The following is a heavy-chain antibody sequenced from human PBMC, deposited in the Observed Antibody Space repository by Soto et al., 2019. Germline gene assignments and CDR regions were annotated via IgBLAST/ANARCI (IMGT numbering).Heavy chain of an antibody. CDR3: AKNQGVELVPLATVDWFDP. CDR1: GFSFNTYT. J-gene: IGHJ5*02. Sequence: PGGSLRLSCAASGFSFNTYTMNWVRQAPGKGLEWISSISGSGFKKYYADSVKGRFTISRDNSKSTVYLELNNLSAEDTAVYHCAKNQGVELVPLATVDWFDPWGQGSVVTVSS. V-gene: IGHV3-23*01. CDR2: ISGSGFKK. D-gene: IGHD1-26*01.